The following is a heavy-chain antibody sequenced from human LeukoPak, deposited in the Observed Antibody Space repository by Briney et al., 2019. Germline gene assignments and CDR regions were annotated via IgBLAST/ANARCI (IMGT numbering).Heavy chain of an antibody. CDR1: GFTVSNFA. CDR2: ISGGGETT. J-gene: IGHJ4*02. V-gene: IGHV3-23*01. CDR3: AKTPRDGYNYFDS. Sequence: RSGGSLRLSCAASGFTVSNFAMSWVRQAPGKGLEWVSVISGGGETTYYADSVKGRFAISRDNSKNTLYLQMNSLRAEDTAVYHCAKTPRDGYNYFDSWGQGALVTVSS. D-gene: IGHD5-24*01.